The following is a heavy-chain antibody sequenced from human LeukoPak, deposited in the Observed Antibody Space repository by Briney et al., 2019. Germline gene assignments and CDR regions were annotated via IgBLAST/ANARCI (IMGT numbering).Heavy chain of an antibody. CDR3: AREGDVVADVNWFDP. V-gene: IGHV1-18*01. CDR2: INADNGDT. Sequence: ASVKVSCKASGYTFTNYAISWVRQAPGHGLEWMGWINADNGDTNYAQNLQGRVTMTTDTSTSTAYMELRSLRFDDTAVYYCAREGDVVADVNWFDPWGQGTLVTVSS. D-gene: IGHD2-2*01. J-gene: IGHJ5*02. CDR1: GYTFTNYA.